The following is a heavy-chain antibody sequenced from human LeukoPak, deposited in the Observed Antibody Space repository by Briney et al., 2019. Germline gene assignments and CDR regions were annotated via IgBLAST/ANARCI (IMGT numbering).Heavy chain of an antibody. V-gene: IGHV1-2*02. D-gene: IGHD5-24*01. Sequence: ASVKVSCKASRYTFTSYAIHWVRQAPGHGLEWMGWITPSGGTNYPQKFQGRVAITWDTSITTAYMDLSRLTSDDTAVYYCARDRYGDGFAHLDYWGQGALVTVSS. CDR2: ITPSGGT. J-gene: IGHJ4*02. CDR3: ARDRYGDGFAHLDY. CDR1: RYTFTSYA.